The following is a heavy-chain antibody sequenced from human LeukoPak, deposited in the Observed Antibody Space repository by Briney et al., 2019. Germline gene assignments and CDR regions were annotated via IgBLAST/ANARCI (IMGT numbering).Heavy chain of an antibody. CDR3: ARVVYGDSSKDFDY. J-gene: IGHJ4*02. D-gene: IGHD4-17*01. Sequence: SETLSLTRAVYGGSFSGYYWTWIRQPPGRGLEWIGEVNHGGTTNYNPSLKSRVIISTNTSKNQFSLNLNSVTAADTAVYYCARVVYGDSSKDFDYWGQGTLVTVSS. CDR1: GGSFSGYY. V-gene: IGHV4-34*01. CDR2: VNHGGTT.